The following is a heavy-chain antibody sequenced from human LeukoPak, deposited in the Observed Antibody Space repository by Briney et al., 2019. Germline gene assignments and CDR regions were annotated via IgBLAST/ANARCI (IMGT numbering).Heavy chain of an antibody. Sequence: SERLSLTRTVSRGSHHSYYWSCIRQPPGKGREGGRYISYSGTTNYTPAPKSRTTISVDTSKNQFSLKLSSVTAADTAVYYCARHKGAVPAGASPETWFDPWGQGTRVTVSS. V-gene: IGHV4-59*08. CDR3: ARHKGAVPAGASPETWFDP. CDR2: ISYSGTT. D-gene: IGHD2-2*01. J-gene: IGHJ5*02. CDR1: RGSHHSYY.